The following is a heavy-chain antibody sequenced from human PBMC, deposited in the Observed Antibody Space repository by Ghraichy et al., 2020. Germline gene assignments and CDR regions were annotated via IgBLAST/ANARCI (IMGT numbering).Heavy chain of an antibody. J-gene: IGHJ4*02. D-gene: IGHD5-18*01. CDR2: IRSKANSYAT. Sequence: GGSLRLSCAASGFTFSGSAMHWVRQASGKGLEWVGRIRSKANSYATAYAASVKGRFTISRYDSKNTAFLQMNSLKTEDTAVYYCVTQGYSYGLFDYWGQGTLVTVSS. CDR1: GFTFSGSA. V-gene: IGHV3-73*01. CDR3: VTQGYSYGLFDY.